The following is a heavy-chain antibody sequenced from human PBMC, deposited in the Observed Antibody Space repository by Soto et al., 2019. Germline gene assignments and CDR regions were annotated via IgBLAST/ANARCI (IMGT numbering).Heavy chain of an antibody. CDR3: AXVGCSGGSCYEGYYYYYGMDV. D-gene: IGHD2-15*01. CDR2: IIPIFGTA. J-gene: IGHJ6*02. CDR1: GGTFSSYA. Sequence: QVQLVQSGAEVKKPGSSVKVSCKASGGTFSSYAISWVRQAPGQGLEWMGGIIPIFGTANYAQKFQGRVTITADDSTSTDYMXLSSLRSXDTAXXYCAXVGCSGGSCYEGYYYYYGMDVWGQGTTVTVSS. V-gene: IGHV1-69*12.